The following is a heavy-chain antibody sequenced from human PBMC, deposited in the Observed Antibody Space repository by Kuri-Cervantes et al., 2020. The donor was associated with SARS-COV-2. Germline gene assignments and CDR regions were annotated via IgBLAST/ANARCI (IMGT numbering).Heavy chain of an antibody. V-gene: IGHV1-69*05. Sequence: SVKVSCNASGGTFSSYAISWVRQAPGQGLEWMGGIIPIFGTANYAQKFQGRVTMTTDTSTSTAYMELRSMRSDDTAVYYCARDKDFWSGPGVNWFDPWGQGTLVTVSS. J-gene: IGHJ5*02. CDR1: GGTFSSYA. CDR2: IIPIFGTA. D-gene: IGHD3-3*01. CDR3: ARDKDFWSGPGVNWFDP.